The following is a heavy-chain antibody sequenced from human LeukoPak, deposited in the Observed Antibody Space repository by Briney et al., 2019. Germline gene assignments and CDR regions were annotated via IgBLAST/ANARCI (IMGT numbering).Heavy chain of an antibody. CDR2: IFSKGST. CDR3: ARYGGPNFDY. CDR1: GASISHYY. V-gene: IGHV4-4*09. Sequence: PSETLSLTCTVSGASISHYYWSWLRQPPGKGPEWIGYIFSKGSTNYNPSLKSRVTISLDTSRNQFSLKLSSVTAADTAVYYCARYGGPNFDYWGQGTLVTVSS. J-gene: IGHJ4*02. D-gene: IGHD4/OR15-4a*01.